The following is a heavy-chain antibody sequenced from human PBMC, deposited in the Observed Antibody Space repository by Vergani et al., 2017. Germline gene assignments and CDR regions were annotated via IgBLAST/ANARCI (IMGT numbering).Heavy chain of an antibody. Sequence: QVQLRESGPGLVPPSQTLSLTCTVSGDYLKDPTYFWSWVRQPAGKGLEWIGRVHTSGTTTYNPSLKSRVSMSLDTSKSQLSLNLTSVTATDTAIYYCARDYYSYVTHYFYYMDVGGEGTTVTVSS. J-gene: IGHJ6*03. CDR2: VHTSGTT. D-gene: IGHD3-10*01. CDR3: ARDYYSYVTHYFYYMDV. V-gene: IGHV4-61*02. CDR1: GDYLKDPTYF.